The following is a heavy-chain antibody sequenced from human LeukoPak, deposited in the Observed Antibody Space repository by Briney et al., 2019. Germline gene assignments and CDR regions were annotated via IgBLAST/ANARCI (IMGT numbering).Heavy chain of an antibody. CDR3: AKDGEDIVPDY. CDR1: GFTFSSYV. CDR2: ISYDGSNE. J-gene: IGHJ4*02. Sequence: PGGSLRLSCAASGFTFSSYVMHWVRQAPGKGLEWVAIISYDGSNEYYADSVKGRFTISRDNSKNTLYLQMNSLRAEDTAVYYCAKDGEDIVPDYWGQGTLVTVSS. V-gene: IGHV3-30*04. D-gene: IGHD2-15*01.